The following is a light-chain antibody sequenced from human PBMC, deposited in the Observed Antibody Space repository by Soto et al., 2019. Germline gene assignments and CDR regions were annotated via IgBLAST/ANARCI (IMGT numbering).Light chain of an antibody. CDR1: QDITNY. J-gene: IGKJ5*01. V-gene: IGKV1-33*01. CDR2: DAY. Sequence: DIQLTQSPSSLSASVGDRVTITCQASQDITNYLNWYQQKPGKAPKLLINDAYNLETGVPSRFSGSGSGTHFTFTISSLQPEDFATYYCQQYDTLPITFGQGTRLEIK. CDR3: QQYDTLPIT.